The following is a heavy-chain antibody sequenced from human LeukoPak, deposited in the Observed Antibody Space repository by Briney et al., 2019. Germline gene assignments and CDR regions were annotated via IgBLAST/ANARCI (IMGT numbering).Heavy chain of an antibody. D-gene: IGHD4-11*01. CDR1: GYTFTDYY. CDR2: IHPNSGGT. J-gene: IGHJ4*02. CDR3: ARDRAGDPDYSFDQ. Sequence: ASVKVSCKTSGYTFTDYYIHWVRQAPGQGPEWMGRIHPNSGGTNYAQKFQGRVTMTRGTSIITAYMELTSLTSDDTAVYYCARDRAGDPDYSFDQWGQGTLVTVSS. V-gene: IGHV1-2*06.